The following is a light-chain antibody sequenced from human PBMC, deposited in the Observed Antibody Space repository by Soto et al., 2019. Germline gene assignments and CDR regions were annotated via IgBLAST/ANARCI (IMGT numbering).Light chain of an antibody. CDR3: QPYNNWPLT. V-gene: IGKV3D-15*01. Sequence: EIVLTQSPGTLSLSPGERATLSCRASQSVSSSYLAWYQQKPGQAPRLLIYGASTRATGIPARFSGSGSGPEFTLTIHSLQSEDFAIYYCQPYNNWPLTFGGGTKVDIK. CDR1: QSVSSSY. CDR2: GAS. J-gene: IGKJ4*01.